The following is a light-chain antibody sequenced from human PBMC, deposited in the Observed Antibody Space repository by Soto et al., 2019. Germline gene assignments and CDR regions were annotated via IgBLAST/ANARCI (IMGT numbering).Light chain of an antibody. CDR1: SSNIGSNP. CDR3: AAWDDSLNGPV. V-gene: IGLV1-44*01. J-gene: IGLJ2*01. CDR2: SNN. Sequence: QSVLTQPPSASGTPGQRVTISCSGSSSNIGSNPVNWYQQLPGTAPKLLIYSNNQRPSGVPDRFSGSKSGTSASLAISGLQSEDEADSYCAAWDDSLNGPVFGGGTKLTVL.